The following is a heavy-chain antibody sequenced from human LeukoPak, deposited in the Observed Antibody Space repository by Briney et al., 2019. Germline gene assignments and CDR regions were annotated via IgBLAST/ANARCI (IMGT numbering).Heavy chain of an antibody. V-gene: IGHV3-74*01. CDR3: ARDSGITDFDY. J-gene: IGHJ4*02. D-gene: IGHD1-14*01. CDR2: INSDRSST. CDR1: GFAFSSYW. Sequence: PGGSLRLSCAASGFAFSSYWMHWVRQAPGKGLVWVSRINSDRSSTSYADSVKGRFTISRDNAKNTLYLQMNNLRAEDTAVYYCARDSGITDFDYWGQGTLVTVSS.